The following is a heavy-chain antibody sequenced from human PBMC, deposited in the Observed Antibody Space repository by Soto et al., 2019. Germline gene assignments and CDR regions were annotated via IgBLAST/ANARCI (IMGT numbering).Heavy chain of an antibody. V-gene: IGHV4-31*03. CDR1: GGSISSGGYY. Sequence: KTSETLSLTCTVSGGSISSGGYYWSWIRQHPGKGLEWIGYIYYSGSTYYNPSLKSRVTISVDTSKNQFSLKLSSVTAADTAVYYCARVSLIYVNAFEIWGQGTMVTVSS. D-gene: IGHD3-16*01. CDR3: ARVSLIYVNAFEI. CDR2: IYYSGST. J-gene: IGHJ3*02.